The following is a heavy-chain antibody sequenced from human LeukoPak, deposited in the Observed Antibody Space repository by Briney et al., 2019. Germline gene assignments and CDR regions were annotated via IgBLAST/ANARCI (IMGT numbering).Heavy chain of an antibody. Sequence: GGSLRLSCAASGFTFSNAWMSWVRQAPGKGLEWVGRIKSKTDGGTTDYAAPVKGRFTISRDDSKNTLYLQMNSLKTEDTAVYYCTTDQGTTVTTFYYYYYYMDVWVKGTTVTVSS. D-gene: IGHD4-17*01. V-gene: IGHV3-15*01. J-gene: IGHJ6*03. CDR1: GFTFSNAW. CDR3: TTDQGTTVTTFYYYYYYMDV. CDR2: IKSKTDGGTT.